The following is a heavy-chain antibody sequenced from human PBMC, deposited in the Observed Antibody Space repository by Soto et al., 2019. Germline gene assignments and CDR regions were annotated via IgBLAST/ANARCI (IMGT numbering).Heavy chain of an antibody. J-gene: IGHJ4*02. CDR3: APRRRGSYFDY. Sequence: QITLKESGPTLVKPTQTLTLTCTFSWCSLSTSGVGVGWIRQPTGKALEWLALIYWDDDKRYSPSLKSRLTITTDTSKNPVVITMTNKDPVDTASYYCAPRRRGSYFDYVGQGTLVTVSS. CDR1: WCSLSTSGVG. CDR2: IYWDDDK. D-gene: IGHD3-16*01. V-gene: IGHV2-5*02.